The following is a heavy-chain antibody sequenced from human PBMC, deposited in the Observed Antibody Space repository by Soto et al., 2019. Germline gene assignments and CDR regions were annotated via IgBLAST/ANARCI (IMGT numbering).Heavy chain of an antibody. CDR2: IKSKTDGGTT. J-gene: IGHJ6*03. D-gene: IGHD2-2*01. CDR1: GFTFSNAW. V-gene: IGHV3-15*01. CDR3: TTDLGDCSSTSCYYYYYMDV. Sequence: VGSLRLSCAASGFTFSNAWMSWVRQAPGKGLEWVGRIKSKTDGGTTDYAAPVRGRFTISRDDSKNTLYLQMNSLKTEDTAVYYCTTDLGDCSSTSCYYYYYMDVWGKGTTVTVSS.